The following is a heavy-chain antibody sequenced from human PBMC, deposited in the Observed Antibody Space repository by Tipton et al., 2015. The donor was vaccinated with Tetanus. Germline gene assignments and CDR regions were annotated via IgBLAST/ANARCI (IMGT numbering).Heavy chain of an antibody. CDR3: ARGDYYGSGTYDV. V-gene: IGHV4-34*01. Sequence: LRLSCEASGFIFSTYSMNWVRQPPGKGLEWIGEINYDGSTNYSPSLKSRVTLSLDTTKKQVSLKLSSVTAADTAVYYCARGDYYGSGTYDVWGQGTTVTVPS. CDR2: INYDGST. D-gene: IGHD3-10*01. J-gene: IGHJ6*02. CDR1: GFIFSTYS.